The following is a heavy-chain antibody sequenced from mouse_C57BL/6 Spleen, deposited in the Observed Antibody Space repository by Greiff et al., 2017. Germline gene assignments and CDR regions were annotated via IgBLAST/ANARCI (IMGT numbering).Heavy chain of an antibody. CDR1: GFTFSDYG. CDR2: ISSGSSTI. CDR3: ARDYGNYVDAMDD. D-gene: IGHD2-1*01. Sequence: EVKLVESGGGLVKPGGSLKLSCAASGFTFSDYGMHWVRQAPEKGLEWVAYISSGSSTIYYAHTVKGRSTISRDNAKNTLFLQMTSLRSEDTAMYYCARDYGNYVDAMDDWGQGTSVTVSS. J-gene: IGHJ4*01. V-gene: IGHV5-17*01.